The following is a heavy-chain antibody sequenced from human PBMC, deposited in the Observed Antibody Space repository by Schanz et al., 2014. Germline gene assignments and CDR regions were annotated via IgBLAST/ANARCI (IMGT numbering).Heavy chain of an antibody. D-gene: IGHD3-22*01. CDR2: IIPILDIT. CDR3: ARAGQDYSDSSGYATYYFGN. V-gene: IGHV1-69*04. Sequence: QVQLVQSGAEVKKPGSSVKVSCKASGGTFSSFAIFWVRQAPGQGLEWMGTIIPILDITNYAQKFQGRVTITADKSTSTASMELSNLRSEHTPVYYCARAGQDYSDSSGYATYYFGNWGQGTLVTVSS. J-gene: IGHJ4*02. CDR1: GGTFSSFA.